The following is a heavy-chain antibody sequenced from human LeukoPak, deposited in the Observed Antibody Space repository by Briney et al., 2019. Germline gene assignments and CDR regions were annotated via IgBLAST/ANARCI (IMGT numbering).Heavy chain of an antibody. D-gene: IGHD3-10*01. CDR3: WARGGSDY. V-gene: IGHV3-21*01. Sequence: GGSLRLSCAASGFTFSRYSMNWVRQAPGKGLEWVASTSSDSSYIFYANSVKGRFTISRDNAQNSSYLQMSSLRVEDAAVYYCWARGGSDYWGQGTLVTVSS. CDR1: GFTFSRYS. CDR2: TSSDSSYI. J-gene: IGHJ4*02.